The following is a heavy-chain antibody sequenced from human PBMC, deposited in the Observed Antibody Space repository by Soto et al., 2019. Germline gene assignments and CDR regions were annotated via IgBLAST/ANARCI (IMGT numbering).Heavy chain of an antibody. CDR1: GYTFTSYA. J-gene: IGHJ5*02. V-gene: IGHV1-3*01. D-gene: IGHD2-15*01. Sequence: ASVKVSCKASGYTFTSYAMHWVRQAPGQRLEWMGWINADNGNTNYAQKFQGRVTMTTDTSTSTAYMELRSLRSDDTAVYYCAGTDCSGGSCYSGPNWFDPWGQGALVTVSS. CDR3: AGTDCSGGSCYSGPNWFDP. CDR2: INADNGNT.